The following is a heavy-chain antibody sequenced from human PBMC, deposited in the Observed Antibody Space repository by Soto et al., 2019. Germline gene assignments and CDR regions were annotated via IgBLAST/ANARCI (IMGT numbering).Heavy chain of an antibody. CDR2: IYPGDSET. CDR3: TRLRGATFKGSYCDY. V-gene: IGHV5-51*01. Sequence: GESLKSSCKGSGYSFNNYWIGWVRQMPGKGLEWMGIIYPGDSETRYSPSFQGQVTISADKSISTAYLQWGSLTASDTAMYYCTRLRGATFKGSYCDYWGQGTLVTV. J-gene: IGHJ4*02. D-gene: IGHD5-12*01. CDR1: GYSFNNYW.